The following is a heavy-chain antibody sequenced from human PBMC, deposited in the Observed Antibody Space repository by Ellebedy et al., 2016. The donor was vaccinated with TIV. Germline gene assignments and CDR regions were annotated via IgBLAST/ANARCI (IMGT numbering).Heavy chain of an antibody. CDR2: IKQDGSVK. J-gene: IGHJ4*02. CDR3: ARGRGSSTGSDYFDY. CDR1: GFTLSTHW. V-gene: IGHV3-7*01. Sequence: PGGSLRLSCAASGFTLSTHWMSWVRQAPGKGLERVASIKQDGSVKYYVDSVRGRFTISRDNSKTSTYLQMNSLRGEDTAVYYCARGRGSSTGSDYFDYWGQGTLVTVAS. D-gene: IGHD2-2*01.